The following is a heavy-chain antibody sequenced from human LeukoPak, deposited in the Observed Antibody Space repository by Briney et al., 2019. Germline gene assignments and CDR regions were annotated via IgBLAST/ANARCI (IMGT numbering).Heavy chain of an antibody. CDR3: VRDFQYSISWAVAFDI. Sequence: PGGSLRLSCAASGFTFSTYWMSWVRQAPGKGLEWVANLKQDGSEKYYVDSVRGRFTISRDNAKNLLYLEMNSLRGDDTAVYYCVRDFQYSISWAVAFDIWGQGTMVTVSS. CDR2: LKQDGSEK. V-gene: IGHV3-7*01. J-gene: IGHJ3*02. D-gene: IGHD4-11*01. CDR1: GFTFSTYW.